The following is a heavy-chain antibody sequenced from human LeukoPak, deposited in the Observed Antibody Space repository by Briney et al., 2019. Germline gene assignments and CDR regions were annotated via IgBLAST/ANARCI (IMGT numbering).Heavy chain of an antibody. CDR2: IYTSGST. Sequence: PSKTLSLTCSVSGGSISGYYWSWIRQPAGKGLEWIGRIYTSGSTNYNPFLKSRVTMSIDTSKNQFSLNLSSVTAADTAVYYCARRLGSSSHFDYWGQGTLVTVSS. V-gene: IGHV4-4*07. D-gene: IGHD6-6*01. J-gene: IGHJ4*02. CDR3: ARRLGSSSHFDY. CDR1: GGSISGYY.